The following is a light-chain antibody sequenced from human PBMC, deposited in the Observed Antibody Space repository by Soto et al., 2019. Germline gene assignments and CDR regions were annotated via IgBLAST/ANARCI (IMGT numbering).Light chain of an antibody. CDR3: QERINWPPVT. J-gene: IGKJ4*01. Sequence: EIVLTQSPATLSLSPGERATLSCRASQSLNRHLAWYRQKPGKAPRLLISDASNRSCGIPARFSGSGSGTDFPLTSSSREPEDLGVYYCQERINWPPVTFGGWTKVFIK. CDR1: QSLNRH. V-gene: IGKV3-11*01. CDR2: DAS.